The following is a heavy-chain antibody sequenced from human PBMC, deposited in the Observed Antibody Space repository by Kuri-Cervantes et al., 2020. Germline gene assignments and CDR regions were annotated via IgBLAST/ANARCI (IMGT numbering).Heavy chain of an antibody. Sequence: GSLRLSCAASGFTFSSYWMSWVRQAPGKGLEWIGSIYHSGSTYYNPSLKSRVTISVDTSKNQFSLKLSSVTAADTAVYYCARVPRRGYSGYDKKYFDYWGQGTLVTVSS. V-gene: IGHV4-38-2*01. CDR1: GFTFSSYW. CDR2: IYHSGST. CDR3: ARVPRRGYSGYDKKYFDY. J-gene: IGHJ4*02. D-gene: IGHD5-12*01.